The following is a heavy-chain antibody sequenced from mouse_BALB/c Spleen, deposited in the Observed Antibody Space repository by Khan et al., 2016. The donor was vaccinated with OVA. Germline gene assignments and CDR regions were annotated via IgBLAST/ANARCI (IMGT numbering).Heavy chain of an antibody. J-gene: IGHJ1*01. CDR1: GYTFTNYG. CDR2: INTYTGEP. V-gene: IGHV9-1*02. CDR3: ARGASYWYFEV. Sequence: QIQLVQSGPELKKPGETVKISCKASGYTFTNYGMNWVKQAPGKVLKWMGWINTYTGEPTYTDDFKGRFAFSLETSASTAYLQINNLKNEDMATNVCARGASYWYFEVWGAGTTVTVSP.